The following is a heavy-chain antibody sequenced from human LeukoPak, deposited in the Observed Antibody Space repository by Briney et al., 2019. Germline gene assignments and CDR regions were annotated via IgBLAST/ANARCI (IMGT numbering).Heavy chain of an antibody. CDR2: IASTGTLV. J-gene: IGHJ3*02. CDR1: GFTFSDYY. D-gene: IGHD1-7*01. Sequence: PGGSLRLSCVASGFTFSDYYMSWIRQAPGKGLEWVSYIASTGTLVDYEDSVKGRFTISRDNAKNSLYLQMNSLRVEDTAVYYCARESVRNYVGRGAFDIWGQGTTVTVSS. CDR3: ARESVRNYVGRGAFDI. V-gene: IGHV3-11*04.